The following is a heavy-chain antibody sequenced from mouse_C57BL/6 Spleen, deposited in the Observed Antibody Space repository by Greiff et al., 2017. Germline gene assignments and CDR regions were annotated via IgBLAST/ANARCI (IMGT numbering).Heavy chain of an antibody. D-gene: IGHD3-2*02. CDR3: ARMELRYYYAMDY. V-gene: IGHV1-55*01. CDR1: GYTFTSYW. Sequence: QVQLQQPGAELVKPGASVKMSCKASGYTFTSYWITWVKQRPGQGLEWIGDIYPGSGSTNYNEKFKSKATLTVDTSSSTAYMQLSSLTSEDSAVYYCARMELRYYYAMDYWGQGTSVTVSS. CDR2: IYPGSGST. J-gene: IGHJ4*01.